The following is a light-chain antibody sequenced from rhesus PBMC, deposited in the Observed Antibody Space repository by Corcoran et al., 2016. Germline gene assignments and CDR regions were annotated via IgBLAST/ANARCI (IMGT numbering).Light chain of an antibody. J-gene: IGKJ4*01. Sequence: DIQMTQSPSSLSASVGDTVTITCRASQGISSYLNWFQQKPGKAPKLLIYAAVSLESGVPSRCSASGSGTEFTLTISSLQPEEFSAYYCLQHNSYPLTFGGGTKVEIK. CDR2: AAV. V-gene: IGKV1-28*01. CDR3: LQHNSYPLT. CDR1: QGISSY.